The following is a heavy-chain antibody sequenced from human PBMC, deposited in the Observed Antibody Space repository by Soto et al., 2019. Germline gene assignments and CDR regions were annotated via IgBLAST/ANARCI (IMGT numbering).Heavy chain of an antibody. CDR3: VRLIGNSWLDF. V-gene: IGHV6-1*01. D-gene: IGHD1-26*01. CDR1: GDSVSISSVT. Sequence: SQTLSLTCAISGDSVSISSVTWNWIRQSPSRGLEWLGRTYYRSKWYNDYAESVKSRITINPDTSKNQFSLHLNSVTPEDTAVYYCVRLIGNSWLDFWGQGTPVTVSS. CDR2: TYYRSKWYN. J-gene: IGHJ5*01.